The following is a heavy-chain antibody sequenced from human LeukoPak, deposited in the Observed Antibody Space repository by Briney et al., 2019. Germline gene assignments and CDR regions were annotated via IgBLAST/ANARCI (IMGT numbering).Heavy chain of an antibody. CDR2: IYSGGST. V-gene: IGHV3-53*01. D-gene: IGHD3-3*01. CDR3: ARATIFGVVPGDY. J-gene: IGHJ4*02. CDR1: GFTVSNNY. Sequence: GGSLRLSCAASGFTVSNNYMSWVRQAPGKGLEWVSVIYSGGSTYYADSVKGRFTISRDNSKNTLYLQMNSLRAEDTAVYYCARATIFGVVPGDYWGQGTLVTVPS.